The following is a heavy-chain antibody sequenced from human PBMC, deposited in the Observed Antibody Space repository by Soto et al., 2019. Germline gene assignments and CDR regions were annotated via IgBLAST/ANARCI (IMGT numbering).Heavy chain of an antibody. CDR1: GGAISSYY. CDR3: TRSGTYPTFIDS. CDR2: IHYSGTT. J-gene: IGHJ4*02. V-gene: IGHV4-59*01. D-gene: IGHD3-10*01. Sequence: TSETLSLTCTVSGGAISSYYWSWIRQPPGQGLEWIGNIHYSGTTYYNPSLKSRVTISVEKSKNQFSVRLTSVSAADTAVYYCTRSGTYPTFIDSWGQGVLVTVSS.